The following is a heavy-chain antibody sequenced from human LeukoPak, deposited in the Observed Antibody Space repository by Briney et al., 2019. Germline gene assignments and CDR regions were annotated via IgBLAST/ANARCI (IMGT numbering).Heavy chain of an antibody. J-gene: IGHJ4*02. CDR1: GFTFSRYW. V-gene: IGHV3-7*03. Sequence: GGSLRLSCAASGFTFSRYWMSWVREAPGKGLEWVANIKYDGSQKYYVDFVKGRFTISRDNSKNTLYLQMNSLRAEDTAVYYCAKDREAQRRPSWYDYWGQGTLVTVSS. D-gene: IGHD6-13*01. CDR2: IKYDGSQK. CDR3: AKDREAQRRPSWYDY.